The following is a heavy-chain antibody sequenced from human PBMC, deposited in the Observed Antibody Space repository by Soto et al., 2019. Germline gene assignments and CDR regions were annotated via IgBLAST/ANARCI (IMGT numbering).Heavy chain of an antibody. CDR3: ASPVVEYSRSPGWFDP. V-gene: IGHV4-30-4*01. Sequence: PSETLSLTCTVSGGSISSGDYYWSWIRQPPGKGLEWIGYIYYSGSTYYNPSLKSRVTISVDTSKHQFSLKLSSVTAAATAVYYCASPVVEYSRSPGWFDPWGQGNLVTVSS. D-gene: IGHD6-6*01. CDR2: IYYSGST. CDR1: GGSISSGDYY. J-gene: IGHJ5*02.